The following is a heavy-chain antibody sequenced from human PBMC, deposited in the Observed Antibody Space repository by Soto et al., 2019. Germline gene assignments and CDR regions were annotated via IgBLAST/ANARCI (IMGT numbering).Heavy chain of an antibody. CDR1: GGSTSSGGYS. D-gene: IGHD6-19*01. CDR3: ARGGLLPDY. V-gene: IGHV4-30-2*01. J-gene: IGHJ4*02. Sequence: QLQLQESGSGLVKPSQTLSLTCAVSGGSTSSGGYSWSWLRQPPGKGLEWIGYISHSGSTYYNPSLKSRVTISVDPSKNQSALRLSSVTAADTAVYYCARGGLLPDYWGQGTLVTVSS. CDR2: ISHSGST.